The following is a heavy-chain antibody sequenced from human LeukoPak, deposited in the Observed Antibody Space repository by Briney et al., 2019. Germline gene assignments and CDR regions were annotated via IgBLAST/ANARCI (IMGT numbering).Heavy chain of an antibody. CDR3: ARGPKGPSIAAAGYFDY. D-gene: IGHD6-13*01. CDR2: IIPIFGTA. V-gene: IGHV1-69*13. J-gene: IGHJ4*02. CDR1: GGTFSSYA. Sequence: SVKVSCKASGGTFSSYAISWVRQAPGQGLEWMGGIIPIFGTANYAQKFQGGVTITADESTSTAYMELSSLRSEDTAVYYCARGPKGPSIAAAGYFDYWGQGTLVTVSS.